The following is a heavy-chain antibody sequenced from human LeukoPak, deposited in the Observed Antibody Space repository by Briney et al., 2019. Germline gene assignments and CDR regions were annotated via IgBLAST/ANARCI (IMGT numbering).Heavy chain of an antibody. CDR2: IIPILGIA. CDR1: GGTFSSYA. Sequence: SVKVSCKASGGTFSSYAISWVRQAPGQGLEWMGRIIPILGIANYAQKFQGRVTITADKSTRTAYMELSSLRSEDTAVYYCASDYGGNRYFDLWGRGTLVTVSS. CDR3: ASDYGGNRYFDL. V-gene: IGHV1-69*04. J-gene: IGHJ2*01. D-gene: IGHD4-23*01.